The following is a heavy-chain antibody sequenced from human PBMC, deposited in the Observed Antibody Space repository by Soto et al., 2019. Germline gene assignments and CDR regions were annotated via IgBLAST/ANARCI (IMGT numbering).Heavy chain of an antibody. V-gene: IGHV4-59*01. CDR2: IYYSVST. D-gene: IGHD6-19*01. Sequence: SETLSLTCLVSGGSINNSYWSWIRQPPGMVLEWIGYIYYSVSTNYNPSLKSRVTISVDTSENQVSLKLTSVTAADTAVYYCARGNGWFFFWGQGTLVTVSS. CDR3: ARGNGWFFF. CDR1: GGSINNSY. J-gene: IGHJ4*02.